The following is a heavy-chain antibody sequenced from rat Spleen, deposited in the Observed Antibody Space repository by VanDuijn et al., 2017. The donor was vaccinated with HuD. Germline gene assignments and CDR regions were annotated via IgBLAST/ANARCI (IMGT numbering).Heavy chain of an antibody. Sequence: EVQLQESGPGLVKPSQSLSLTCSVTGYSITSIYWGWIRKFPGNKMEWMGYISYSGSTSYNPSLKSRISITRDTSKNQFFLQLNSVTTEDTATYYCARWDYSSYPDYWGQGVMVTVSS. CDR2: ISYSGST. CDR3: ARWDYSSYPDY. J-gene: IGHJ2*01. V-gene: IGHV3-1*01. D-gene: IGHD1-8*01. CDR1: GYSITSIY.